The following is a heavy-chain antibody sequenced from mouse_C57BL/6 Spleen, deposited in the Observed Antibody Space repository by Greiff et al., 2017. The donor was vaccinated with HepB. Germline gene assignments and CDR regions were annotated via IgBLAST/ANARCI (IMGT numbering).Heavy chain of an antibody. D-gene: IGHD2-3*01. CDR1: GFTFSSYG. CDR2: ISSGGSYT. V-gene: IGHV5-6*01. CDR3: ARLDGYYGGDYFDY. Sequence: EVKLVESGGDLVKPGGSLKLSCAASGFTFSSYGMSWVRQTPDKRLEWVATISSGGSYTYYPDSVKGRFTISRDNAKNTLYLQMSSLKSEDTAMYYCARLDGYYGGDYFDYWGQGTTLTVSS. J-gene: IGHJ2*01.